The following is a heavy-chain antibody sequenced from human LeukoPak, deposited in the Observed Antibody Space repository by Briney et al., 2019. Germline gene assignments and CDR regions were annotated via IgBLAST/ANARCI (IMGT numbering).Heavy chain of an antibody. CDR2: ISSSSSTI. V-gene: IGHV3-48*01. CDR1: GFTFSSYS. CDR3: ARSNRGVRGADYYYYGMDV. D-gene: IGHD3-10*01. J-gene: IGHJ6*02. Sequence: PGGSLRLSCAASGFTFSSYSMNWVRQAPGKGLEWVSYISSSSSTIYYADSVKRRFTISRDNAKNSLYLQMNSLRAEDTAVYYCARSNRGVRGADYYYYGMDVWGQGTTVTVSS.